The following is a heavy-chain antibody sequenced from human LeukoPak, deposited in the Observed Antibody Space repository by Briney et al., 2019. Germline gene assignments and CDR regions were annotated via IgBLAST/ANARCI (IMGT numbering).Heavy chain of an antibody. CDR3: ATPYSGGYHGLDI. J-gene: IGHJ3*02. Sequence: PSETLSLTCTVSGGSISSSIYYWGWIRQPPGKGLEWIGSIYYSGSTYYNPSLKSRVTISVDTSKNQFSLKLNSVTAADAAVYYCATPYSGGYHGLDIWGQGTMVTVSS. CDR1: GGSISSSIYY. D-gene: IGHD1-26*01. CDR2: IYYSGST. V-gene: IGHV4-39*01.